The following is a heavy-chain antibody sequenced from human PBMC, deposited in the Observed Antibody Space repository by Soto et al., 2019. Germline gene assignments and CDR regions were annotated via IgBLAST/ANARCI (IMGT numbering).Heavy chain of an antibody. V-gene: IGHV3-30-3*01. D-gene: IGHD4-4*01. Sequence: PGGSLRLSCAASGFTFSSYAMHWVRQAPGKGLEWVAVISYDGSNKYYADSVKGRFTISRDNSKNTLYLQMNSLRAEDTAVYYCARVPYSNYPTRGVYFDYWGQGTLVTVSS. CDR2: ISYDGSNK. CDR3: ARVPYSNYPTRGVYFDY. CDR1: GFTFSSYA. J-gene: IGHJ4*02.